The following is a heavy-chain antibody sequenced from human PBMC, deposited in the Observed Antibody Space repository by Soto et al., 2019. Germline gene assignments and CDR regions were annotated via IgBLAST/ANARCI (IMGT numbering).Heavy chain of an antibody. V-gene: IGHV4-31*03. CDR2: IYYSGST. CDR3: ARTVTLTPIYFDY. D-gene: IGHD3-22*01. J-gene: IGHJ4*02. CDR1: GGSISSGGYY. Sequence: HVQLQASGPGLVKPSQTLSLTCTVSGGSISSGGYYWSWIRQHPGKGLEWIGYIYYSGSTYYTPSLKSRVTISVDTSKNQFSLKLCSVTAADTAVDYCARTVTLTPIYFDYWGQGTLVTVSS.